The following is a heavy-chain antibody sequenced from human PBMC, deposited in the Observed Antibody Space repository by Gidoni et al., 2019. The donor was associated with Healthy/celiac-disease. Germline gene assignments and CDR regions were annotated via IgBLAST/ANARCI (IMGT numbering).Heavy chain of an antibody. CDR2: IYYSGST. CDR1: GGSISSYY. V-gene: IGHV4-59*01. J-gene: IGHJ4*02. CDR3: ARDRYYDFWSGYGV. D-gene: IGHD3-3*01. Sequence: QVQLQESGPGLVKPSETLSLTCTVSGGSISSYYWSWIRQPPGKGLEWIGYIYYSGSTNYNPSLKSRVTISVDTSKNQFSLKLSSVTAADTAVYYCARDRYYDFWSGYGVWSQGTLVTVSS.